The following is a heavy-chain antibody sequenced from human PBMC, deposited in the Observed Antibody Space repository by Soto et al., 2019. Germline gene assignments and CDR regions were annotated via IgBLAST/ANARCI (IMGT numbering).Heavy chain of an antibody. CDR3: AREEGGGSRYGMDV. V-gene: IGHV3-23*01. Sequence: GGSLRLSCAASGFTFSSYAMSWVRQAPGKGLEWVSAISGSGGSTYYADSVKGRFTISRDNSKNTLYLQMNSLRAEDTAVYYCAREEGGGSRYGMDVWGQGTTVTVSS. D-gene: IGHD3-16*01. J-gene: IGHJ6*02. CDR1: GFTFSSYA. CDR2: ISGSGGST.